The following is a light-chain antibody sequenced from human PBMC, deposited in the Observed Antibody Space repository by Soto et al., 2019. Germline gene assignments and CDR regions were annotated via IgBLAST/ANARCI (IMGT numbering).Light chain of an antibody. J-gene: IGLJ2*01. V-gene: IGLV2-14*01. CDR1: SSDVGGYNY. CDR3: SSYTSSSTYVV. CDR2: DVS. Sequence: QSVLTQPASVSGSPGQSITISCTGTSSDVGGYNYVSWYQQHPGKAPKFLIYDVSNRPSGVSNRFSGSKSGNTASLTISGLQAEDEADYYCSSYTSSSTYVVFGGGTKLTVL.